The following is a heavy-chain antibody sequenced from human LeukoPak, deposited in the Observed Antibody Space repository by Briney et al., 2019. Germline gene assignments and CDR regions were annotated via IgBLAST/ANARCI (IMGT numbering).Heavy chain of an antibody. CDR3: ARDFMGESGYAGY. Sequence: GGSLRLSCAASGFTFSSYTMNWVCQAPGKGLEWISSINPTGNSVYYADSVKGRSTISRDAAKNSLYLQMSSLRAGDTAMYYCARDFMGESGYAGYWGQGTLVTVSS. J-gene: IGHJ4*02. CDR2: INPTGNSV. CDR1: GFTFSSYT. V-gene: IGHV3-21*01. D-gene: IGHD5-12*01.